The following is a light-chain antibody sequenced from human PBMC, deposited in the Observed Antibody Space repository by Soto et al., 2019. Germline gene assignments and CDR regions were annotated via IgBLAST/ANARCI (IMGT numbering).Light chain of an antibody. CDR1: QSVYVN. J-gene: IGKJ3*01. Sequence: EIVLTQSPGTLSLSPGEGATLSCRASQSVYVNLAWSQQKPGQSPRLLIYGASTMATDIPDRFSGSRSDTDFALTISRLEPEDFAVYYCQQYSGSPFTFGPGTKVNIK. V-gene: IGKV3-20*01. CDR3: QQYSGSPFT. CDR2: GAS.